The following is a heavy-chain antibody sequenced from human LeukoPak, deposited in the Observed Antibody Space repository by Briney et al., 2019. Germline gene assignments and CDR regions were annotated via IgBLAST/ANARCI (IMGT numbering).Heavy chain of an antibody. D-gene: IGHD1-7*01. V-gene: IGHV3-21*01. Sequence: GGSLRLSCAASGFTFSSYSMNWVRQAPGKGLEWVSSISSSSSYIYYADSVKGRFTISRDNAKNSLYLQMNSLRAEDTAVYYCARMGGITGTTYAFDIWGQGKMVTVSS. CDR1: GFTFSSYS. CDR3: ARMGGITGTTYAFDI. CDR2: ISSSSSYI. J-gene: IGHJ3*02.